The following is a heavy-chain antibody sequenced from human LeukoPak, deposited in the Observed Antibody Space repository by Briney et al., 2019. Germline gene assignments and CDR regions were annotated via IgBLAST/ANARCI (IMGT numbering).Heavy chain of an antibody. Sequence: PGRSLRLSCAASGFTFSDYGMHWVRQAPGKGLEWVAVMSYEGTNKYYADSVKGRFTISGDNSKNTLYLQMNSLRAEDTAVYYCAKDVERLDYFDYCGQGTLVTVSS. V-gene: IGHV3-30*18. D-gene: IGHD3-9*01. CDR3: AKDVERLDYFDY. J-gene: IGHJ4*02. CDR2: MSYEGTNK. CDR1: GFTFSDYG.